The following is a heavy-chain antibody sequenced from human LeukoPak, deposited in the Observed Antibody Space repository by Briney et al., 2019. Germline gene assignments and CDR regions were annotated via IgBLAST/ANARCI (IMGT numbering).Heavy chain of an antibody. V-gene: IGHV1-24*01. CDR2: FDPEDGET. CDR3: ALLMVRGVIGAFDI. J-gene: IGHJ3*02. Sequence: GASVKVSCKVSGYTLTELSMHWVRQAPGKGVEWMGGFDPEDGETIYAQKFQGRVTMTEDTSTDTAYMELSSLRSEDTAVYYCALLMVRGVIGAFDIWGQGTMVTVSS. D-gene: IGHD3-10*01. CDR1: GYTLTELS.